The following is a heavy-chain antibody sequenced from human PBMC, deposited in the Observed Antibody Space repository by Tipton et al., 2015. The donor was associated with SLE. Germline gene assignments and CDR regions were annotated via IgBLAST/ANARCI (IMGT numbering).Heavy chain of an antibody. CDR3: ATYAFGGGGAFDI. CDR1: GGSISSYY. D-gene: IGHD3-10*01. V-gene: IGHV4-59*04. Sequence: TLSLTCTVSGGSISSYYWSWIRQPPGKGLEWIGYIYYSGSTYYNPSLKSRVTISVDTSKNQFSLKLSSVTAADTAVYYCATYAFGGGGAFDIWGQGTMDTVSS. CDR2: IYYSGST. J-gene: IGHJ3*02.